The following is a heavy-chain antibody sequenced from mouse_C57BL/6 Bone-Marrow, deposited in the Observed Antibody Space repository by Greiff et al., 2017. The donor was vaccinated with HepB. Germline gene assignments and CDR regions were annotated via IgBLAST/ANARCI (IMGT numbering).Heavy chain of an antibody. D-gene: IGHD1-1*01. Sequence: VQLQESGAELVRPGASVTLSCKASGYTFTDYEMHWVKQTPVHGLEWIGAIDPETCGTAYNQKFKGKAILTADKSSSTAYMELRSLTSEDSAVYYCTPYYYGSSLFAYWGQGTLVTVSA. CDR1: GYTFTDYE. CDR3: TPYYYGSSLFAY. CDR2: IDPETCGT. V-gene: IGHV1-15*01. J-gene: IGHJ3*01.